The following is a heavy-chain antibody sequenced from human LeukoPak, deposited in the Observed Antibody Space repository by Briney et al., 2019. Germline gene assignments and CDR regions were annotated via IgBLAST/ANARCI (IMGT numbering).Heavy chain of an antibody. CDR3: ARAFGRSGSRTYNWFDP. Sequence: SQTLSLTCAISGDSVSSNSAAWNWIRQSPSRSLEWLGRTYYRSKWYNDYAVSVKSRITINPDTSKNQFSLQLNSVTPEDTAVYYCARAFGRSGSRTYNWFDPWGQGTLVTVSS. CDR2: TYYRSKWYN. D-gene: IGHD1-26*01. V-gene: IGHV6-1*01. CDR1: GDSVSSNSAA. J-gene: IGHJ5*02.